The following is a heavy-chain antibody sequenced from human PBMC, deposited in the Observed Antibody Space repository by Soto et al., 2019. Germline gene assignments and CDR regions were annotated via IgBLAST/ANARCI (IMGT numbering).Heavy chain of an antibody. CDR1: GGSISSGDYY. D-gene: IGHD2-2*01. V-gene: IGHV4-30-4*01. Sequence: QVQLQESGPGLVKPSQTLSLTCTVSGGSISSGDYYWSWIRQPPGKGLEWIGYIYYSGSTYYNPSLKSRVTISVDTSKNQFSLKLSSVTAADTAVYYCARAGDIVVVPAAPHNNWFDPWGQGTLVTVSS. CDR3: ARAGDIVVVPAAPHNNWFDP. J-gene: IGHJ5*02. CDR2: IYYSGST.